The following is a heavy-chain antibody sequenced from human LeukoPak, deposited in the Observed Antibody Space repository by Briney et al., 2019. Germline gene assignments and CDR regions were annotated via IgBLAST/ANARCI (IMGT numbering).Heavy chain of an antibody. J-gene: IGHJ4*02. CDR3: ARDVSPYSGYDY. CDR2: IGSSSSYI. V-gene: IGHV3-21*01. CDR1: GFTFSSYS. Sequence: PGGSLRLSCAASGFTFSSYSMNWVRQAPGKGLEWVSSIGSSSSYIYYADSVKGRFTISRDNAKNSLYLQMNSLRAEDTAVYYCARDVSPYSGYDYWGQGTLVTVSS. D-gene: IGHD5-12*01.